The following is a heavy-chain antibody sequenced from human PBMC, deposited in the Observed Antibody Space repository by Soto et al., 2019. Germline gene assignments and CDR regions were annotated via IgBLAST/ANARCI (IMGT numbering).Heavy chain of an antibody. V-gene: IGHV4-59*01. CDR2: IYYSGST. CDR1: GGSISSYY. Sequence: SETLSLTCTVSGGSISSYYWSWIRQPPGKGLEWIGYIYYSGSTNYNPSLKSRVTMTTDTSTSTAYMELRSLTSDDTAVYYCTRDMLKQPLVGFQDNWFDPWGQGTLVTVSS. J-gene: IGHJ5*01. CDR3: TRDMLKQPLVGFQDNWFDP. D-gene: IGHD3-10*02.